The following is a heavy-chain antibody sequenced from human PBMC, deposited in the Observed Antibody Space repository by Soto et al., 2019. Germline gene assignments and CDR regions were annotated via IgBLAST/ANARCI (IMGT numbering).Heavy chain of an antibody. V-gene: IGHV3-73*01. CDR2: IRSKANSYAT. CDR1: GFTFSGSA. J-gene: IGHJ4*02. Sequence: PGGSLRLSCAASGFTFSGSAMHWVRQASGKGLEWVGRIRSKANSYATAYAASVKGRFTISRDDSKNTAYLQMNSLKTEDTAVYYCTSRRDGYNVDYWGQGTLVTVYS. CDR3: TSRRDGYNVDY. D-gene: IGHD5-12*01.